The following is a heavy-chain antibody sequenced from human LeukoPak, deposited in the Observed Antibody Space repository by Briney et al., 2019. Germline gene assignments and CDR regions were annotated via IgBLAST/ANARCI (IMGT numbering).Heavy chain of an antibody. V-gene: IGHV1-8*01. CDR3: ASSCGGDCYYRAFDI. CDR1: GYTFTSYD. Sequence: SVNDSCKASGYTFTSYDINWLRQASGQGREWMGWMNSYSWNTGYAQKFQGRVTMTRNTSISTAYMELSSLRSEDTAVYYCASSCGGDCYYRAFDIWGQGTMVTVSS. J-gene: IGHJ3*02. CDR2: MNSYSWNT. D-gene: IGHD2-21*02.